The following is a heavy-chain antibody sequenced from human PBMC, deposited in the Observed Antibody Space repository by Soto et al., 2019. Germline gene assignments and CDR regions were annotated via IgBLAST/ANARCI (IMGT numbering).Heavy chain of an antibody. V-gene: IGHV1-8*01. J-gene: IGHJ6*02. Sequence: VSSVKVSCKASGYTFTSYDINWVRQATGQGLEWMGWMNPNSGNTGYAQKFQGRVTMTRNTSISTAYMELSSLRSEDPAVYYCARGGAWGSGSYYPYLLYYYYFYGMDVWGQETKVNVSS. CDR2: MNPNSGNT. CDR1: GYTFTSYD. CDR3: ARGGAWGSGSYYPYLLYYYYFYGMDV. D-gene: IGHD3-10*01.